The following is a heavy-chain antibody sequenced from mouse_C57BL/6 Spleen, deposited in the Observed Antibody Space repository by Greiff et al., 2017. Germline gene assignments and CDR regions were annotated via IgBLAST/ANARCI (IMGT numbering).Heavy chain of an antibody. J-gene: IGHJ1*03. D-gene: IGHD1-1*01. CDR3: ARGYGSRERYFDV. V-gene: IGHV3-8*01. CDR2: ISYSGST. CDR1: GYSITSDY. Sequence: EVQLQQSGPGLAKPSQTLSLTCSVTGYSITSDYWNWIRKFPGNKLEYMGYISYSGSTYYTPSLKSRISITRDTSKNQYYLQLNSVTTEDTATYYCARGYGSRERYFDVWGTGTTVTVAS.